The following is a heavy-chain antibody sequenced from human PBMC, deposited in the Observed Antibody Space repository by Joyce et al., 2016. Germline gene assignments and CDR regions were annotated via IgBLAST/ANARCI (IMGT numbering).Heavy chain of an antibody. V-gene: IGHV1-18*01. J-gene: IGHJ4*02. CDR2: VNPDNGCT. CDR3: ARGGRIGDF. Sequence: VQLVQSGAEVKKPGASVKVSCRASGYTFVSHEISWVRQAPGRGLEWMGWVNPDNGCTKYARQLQGRVTMTTDTSTSTVYMEMRSLTFDDTAVYYCARGGRIGDFWGQGTLITVSS. CDR1: GYTFVSHE. D-gene: IGHD3-16*01.